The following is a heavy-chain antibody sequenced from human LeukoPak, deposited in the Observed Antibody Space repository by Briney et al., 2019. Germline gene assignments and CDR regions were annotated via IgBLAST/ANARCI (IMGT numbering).Heavy chain of an antibody. CDR2: ISAYNGNT. V-gene: IGHV1-18*01. D-gene: IGHD1-26*01. J-gene: IGHJ4*02. CDR3: ARAEWGATRVDY. CDR1: GYTFTNYD. Sequence: ASVKVSCKTSGYTFTNYDINWVRQATGQGLEWMGWISAYNGNTNYAQKLQGRVTMTTDTSTSTAYMELRSLRSDDTAVYYCARAEWGATRVDYWGQGTLVTVSS.